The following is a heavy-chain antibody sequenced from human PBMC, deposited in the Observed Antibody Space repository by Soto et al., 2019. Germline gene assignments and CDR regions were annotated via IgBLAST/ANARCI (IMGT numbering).Heavy chain of an antibody. CDR2: IWYDGSNK. CDR1: GFTFSSYG. V-gene: IGHV3-33*01. D-gene: IGHD2-2*02. J-gene: IGHJ5*02. Sequence: GGSLRLSCAASGFTFSSYGMHWVRQAPGKGLEWVAVIWYDGSNKYYADSVKGRFTISRDNSKNTLYLQMNSLTGEDTAVSYCAREEGYSSRTSCDTSGMSFDPWGHGTLGTVAA. CDR3: AREEGYSSRTSCDTSGMSFDP.